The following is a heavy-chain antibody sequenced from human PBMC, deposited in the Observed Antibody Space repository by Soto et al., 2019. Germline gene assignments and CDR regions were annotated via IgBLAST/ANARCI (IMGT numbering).Heavy chain of an antibody. CDR2: MNPDSNKR. CDR1: GYTFTRYD. V-gene: IGHV1-8*01. Sequence: QVQLVQSGAEVRKPGASVRVSCKGSGYTFTRYDIHWVRQATGQGLEWMGWMNPDSNKRGYAQKFQGRVTMSVDTSTSTGYMELSSLTSEDTAVYYCVRGGNLDQWGQGTLVTVSS. D-gene: IGHD1-1*01. J-gene: IGHJ4*02. CDR3: VRGGNLDQ.